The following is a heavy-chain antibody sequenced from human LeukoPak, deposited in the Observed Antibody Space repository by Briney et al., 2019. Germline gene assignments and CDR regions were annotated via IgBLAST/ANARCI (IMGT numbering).Heavy chain of an antibody. J-gene: IGHJ3*02. V-gene: IGHV3-21*01. Sequence: GGSLRLSCAASGFTFSDYSMNWVRQAPGKGLEWVSSISSSSSYIFYADSVRGRFTISRDNSKSTLYLQMNSLRAEDTAVYYCARDDELLSAFDIWGQGTMVTVSS. CDR3: ARDDELLSAFDI. CDR2: ISSSSSYI. CDR1: GFTFSDYS. D-gene: IGHD3-10*01.